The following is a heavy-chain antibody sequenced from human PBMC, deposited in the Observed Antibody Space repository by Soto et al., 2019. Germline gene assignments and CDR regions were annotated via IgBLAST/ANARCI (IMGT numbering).Heavy chain of an antibody. J-gene: IGHJ4*02. CDR3: ANWGGLTFPRLY. CDR2: VHHLVGT. V-gene: IGHV4-4*02. CDR1: GGSIYTDAW. Sequence: QVRLKESGPGLVEPSGTLSLTCAVSGGSIYTDAWWTWVRQTPGKGLEWIGDVHHLVGTNYNASLRSRITISIDKSNNHFSLELTSVTAADSAVYYCANWGGLTFPRLYWGPGTRVTVSS. D-gene: IGHD3-16*01.